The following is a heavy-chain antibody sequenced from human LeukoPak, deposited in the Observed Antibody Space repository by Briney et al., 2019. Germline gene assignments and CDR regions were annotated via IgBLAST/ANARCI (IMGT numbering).Heavy chain of an antibody. CDR2: IYYSGST. D-gene: IGHD4-23*01. J-gene: IGHJ4*01. CDR3: ARSAGVTVVTPGY. V-gene: IGHV4-59*01. CDR1: GGSISSYY. Sequence: SETLSLTCTVSGGSISSYYWSWIRQPPGKGLEWIGYIYYSGSTNYNPSLKSRVTISVDTSKNQFSLKLSSVTAADTAVYYCARSAGVTVVTPGYWGQEPWSPSPQ.